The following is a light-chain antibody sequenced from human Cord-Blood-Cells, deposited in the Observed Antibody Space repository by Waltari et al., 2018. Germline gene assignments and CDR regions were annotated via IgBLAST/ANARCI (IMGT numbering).Light chain of an antibody. CDR2: WAS. V-gene: IGKV4-1*01. CDR1: QSVLYSSKNKNY. Sequence: IVMTHSPDSLPVSLGERAPINCKSSQSVLYSSKNKNYLAWYQQKPGQPPKLLIYWASTRESGVPDRFSGSGSGTDFMLTISSLQAEDVAVYYCQQYYSTPWTFGQGTKVEIK. CDR3: QQYYSTPWT. J-gene: IGKJ1*01.